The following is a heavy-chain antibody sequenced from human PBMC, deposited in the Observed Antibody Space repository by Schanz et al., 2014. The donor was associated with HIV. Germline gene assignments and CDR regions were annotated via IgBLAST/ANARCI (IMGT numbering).Heavy chain of an antibody. CDR1: GGSINSSPYY. CDR2: IYYSGKT. D-gene: IGHD5-12*01. Sequence: QVQLQESGPGLVRPSETLALTCTVSGGSINSSPYYWVWIRQAPGKGLEWIANIYYSGKTYINPSLKSRVNISVDTSKNQFPLSLRSVTAADASVYYCARQMRWLFGLDVWGQGTTVTVSS. V-gene: IGHV4-39*01. CDR3: ARQMRWLFGLDV. J-gene: IGHJ6*02.